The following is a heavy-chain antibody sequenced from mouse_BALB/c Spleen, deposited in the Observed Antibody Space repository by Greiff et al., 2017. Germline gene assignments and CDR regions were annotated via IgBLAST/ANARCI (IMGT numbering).Heavy chain of an antibody. CDR1: GFSLTSYG. J-gene: IGHJ4*01. Sequence: QVQLKQSGPGLVQPSQSLSITCTVSGFSLTSYGVHWVRQSPGKGLEWLGVIWSGGSTDYNAAFISRLSISKDNSKSQVFFKMNSLQANDTAIYYCATTYRNYAMDYWGQGTSVTVSS. CDR2: IWSGGST. V-gene: IGHV2-2*02. D-gene: IGHD2-14*01. CDR3: ATTYRNYAMDY.